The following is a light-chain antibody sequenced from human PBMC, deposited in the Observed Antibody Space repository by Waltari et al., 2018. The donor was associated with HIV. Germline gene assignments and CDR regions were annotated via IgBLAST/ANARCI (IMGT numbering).Light chain of an antibody. Sequence: DIQMTQSPSSLSASVRDRVTITCRASQDINNCLAWYQQKPGKVPKLLTYAASTLQSGVPSRFSGSASGTDFTLTISSLQPEDVATYYCQKYDRVPLTFGGGTKVEIK. V-gene: IGKV1-27*01. CDR2: AAS. J-gene: IGKJ4*01. CDR3: QKYDRVPLT. CDR1: QDINNC.